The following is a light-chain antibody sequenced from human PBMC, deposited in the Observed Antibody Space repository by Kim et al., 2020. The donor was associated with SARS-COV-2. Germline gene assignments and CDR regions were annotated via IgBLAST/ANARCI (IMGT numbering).Light chain of an antibody. CDR3: KHYSYRPPWT. V-gene: IGKV3-15*01. J-gene: IGKJ1*01. CDR2: GAS. Sequence: SPVERAPPSCRASQSISTNLAWYQQKPGQAPRLLVYGASTRATGIPTRFSGSGSGTEFTLTISSLQSEEFAVYYCKHYSYRPPWTFGQGTKVDIK. CDR1: QSISTN.